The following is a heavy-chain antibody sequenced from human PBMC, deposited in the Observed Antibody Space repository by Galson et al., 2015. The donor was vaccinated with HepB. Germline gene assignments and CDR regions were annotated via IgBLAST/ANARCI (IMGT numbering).Heavy chain of an antibody. D-gene: IGHD1-26*01. Sequence: SVKVSCKVSGYTLTELSMHWVRQAPGKGLEWMGGFDPEDGETIYAQKFQGRVTMTEDTSTDTAYMELSSLRSEDTAVYYCATENYSGSYYRLHAFEIWGQGTMVTVSS. CDR2: FDPEDGET. V-gene: IGHV1-24*01. CDR1: GYTLTELS. J-gene: IGHJ3*02. CDR3: ATENYSGSYYRLHAFEI.